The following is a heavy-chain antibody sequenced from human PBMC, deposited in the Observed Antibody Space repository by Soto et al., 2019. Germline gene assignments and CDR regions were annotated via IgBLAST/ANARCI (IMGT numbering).Heavy chain of an antibody. D-gene: IGHD2-2*02. CDR3: AREGRGKKAGYNGLVSLGY. CDR2: IIPIFNST. V-gene: IGHV1-69*06. CDR1: GSRFSNYV. J-gene: IGHJ4*02. Sequence: PRASVKVSCKVSGSRFSNYVISWVRQAPGHGLEWLGRIIPIFNSTKYAQSFQGRVTITADKSTSTASLELSSLRSDDTAVYYCAREGRGKKAGYNGLVSLGYWGQGTLVTVSS.